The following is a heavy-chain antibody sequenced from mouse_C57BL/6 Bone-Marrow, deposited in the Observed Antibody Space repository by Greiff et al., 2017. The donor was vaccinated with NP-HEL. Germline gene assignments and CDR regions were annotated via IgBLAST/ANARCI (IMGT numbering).Heavy chain of an antibody. J-gene: IGHJ2*01. CDR2: IDPSDSYT. Sequence: QVQLQQSGAELVMPGASVKLSCKASGYTFTSYWMHWVKQRPGQGLEWIGEIDPSDSYTNYNQKFKGKSTLTVDKSSSTAYMQLSSLTSEDSAVYYCALITTVFFDYWGQGTTLTVSS. CDR1: GYTFTSYW. V-gene: IGHV1-69*01. D-gene: IGHD1-2*01. CDR3: ALITTVFFDY.